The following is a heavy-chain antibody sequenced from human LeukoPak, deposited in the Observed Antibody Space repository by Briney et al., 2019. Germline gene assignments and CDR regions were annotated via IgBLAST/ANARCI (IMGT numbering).Heavy chain of an antibody. Sequence: PGGSLRLSCAASEFSVGSNYMTWVRQAPGKGLEWVSLIYSGGSTYYADSVKGRFTISRDNSKNTLYLQMNSLRADDTAVYYCTSKLGSSSSGYWGQGTLVTVSS. V-gene: IGHV3-66*01. CDR3: TSKLGSSSSGY. CDR1: EFSVGSNY. D-gene: IGHD6-6*01. J-gene: IGHJ4*02. CDR2: IYSGGST.